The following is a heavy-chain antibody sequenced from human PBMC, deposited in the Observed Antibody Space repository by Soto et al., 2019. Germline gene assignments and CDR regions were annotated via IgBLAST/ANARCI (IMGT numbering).Heavy chain of an antibody. V-gene: IGHV1-18*01. CDR3: ARVIAAAADFDY. D-gene: IGHD6-13*01. CDR2: ISAYNGNT. Sequence: ASVKVSCRASSYTFASYGISWVRQAPGQGLEWMGWISAYNGNTNYAQKLQGRVTMTTDTSTSTAYMELRSLRSDDTAVYYCARVIAAAADFDYWGQGTLVTVSS. CDR1: SYTFASYG. J-gene: IGHJ4*02.